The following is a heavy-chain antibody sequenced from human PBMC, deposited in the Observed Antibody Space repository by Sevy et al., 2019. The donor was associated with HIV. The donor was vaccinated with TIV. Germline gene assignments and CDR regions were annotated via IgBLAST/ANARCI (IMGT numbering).Heavy chain of an antibody. CDR1: GFTFSSYS. CDR3: ARQGPSIAAAGKVFDY. D-gene: IGHD6-13*01. Sequence: GESLKISCAASGFTFSSYSMNWVRQAPGKGLEWVSSISSSSSYIYYADSVKGRFTISRDNAKNSLYLQMNSLRAEDTAVYYCARQGPSIAAAGKVFDYWGQGTLVTVSS. J-gene: IGHJ4*02. CDR2: ISSSSSYI. V-gene: IGHV3-21*01.